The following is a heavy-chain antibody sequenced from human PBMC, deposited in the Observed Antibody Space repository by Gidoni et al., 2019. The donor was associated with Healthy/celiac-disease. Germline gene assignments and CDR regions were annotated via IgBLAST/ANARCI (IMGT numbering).Heavy chain of an antibody. CDR3: ARGAYYYDSSGYYYFDY. Sequence: QVQLVQSGDEVKKPGSSVKVSCKASGGTFSSYAISWVRQAPGQGLEWMGGIIPIFGTANYAQKFQGRVTITADKSTSTAYMELSSLRSEDTAVYYCARGAYYYDSSGYYYFDYWGQGTLVTVSS. CDR2: IIPIFGTA. J-gene: IGHJ4*02. D-gene: IGHD3-22*01. CDR1: GGTFSSYA. V-gene: IGHV1-69*06.